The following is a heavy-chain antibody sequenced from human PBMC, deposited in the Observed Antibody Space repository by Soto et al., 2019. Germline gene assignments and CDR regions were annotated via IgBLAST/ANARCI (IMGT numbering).Heavy chain of an antibody. V-gene: IGHV1-46*01. CDR2: IDPRGGSK. Sequence: SYYIHWVRQAPGQGLEWMGIIDPRGGSKTYAQRFQGRVSMTIDTSTNTVYMELSSLTSEDAAVHYCLTGDYYDSSAVYWGQGTLVTVSS. CDR3: LTGDYYDSSAVY. D-gene: IGHD3-22*01. CDR1: SYY. J-gene: IGHJ4*02.